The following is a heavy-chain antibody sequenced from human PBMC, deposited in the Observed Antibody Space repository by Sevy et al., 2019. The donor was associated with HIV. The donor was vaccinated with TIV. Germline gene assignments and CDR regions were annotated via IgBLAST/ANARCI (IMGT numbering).Heavy chain of an antibody. V-gene: IGHV3-33*01. D-gene: IGHD4-4*01. J-gene: IGHJ4*02. CDR2: IWHDGTKK. Sequence: GGSLRLSCAASGFIFSNFGINWVRQAPGKGLELVAIIWHDGTKKHYLESVKGRFTISRDNSKNTVYLQMNSLRVEDSGTYYCVRVTPDEDGTTLDSWGLGTLVTVSS. CDR1: GFIFSNFG. CDR3: VRVTPDEDGTTLDS.